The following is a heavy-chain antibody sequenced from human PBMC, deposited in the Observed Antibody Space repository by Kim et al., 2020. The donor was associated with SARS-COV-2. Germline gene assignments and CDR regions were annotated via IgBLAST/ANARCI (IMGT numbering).Heavy chain of an antibody. D-gene: IGHD1-26*01. Sequence: NYAQKCQGRVTITADESTSTAYRELSSLRSEDTAVYYCARESSIVGATDYWGQGTLVTVSS. V-gene: IGHV1-69*01. CDR3: ARESSIVGATDY. J-gene: IGHJ4*02.